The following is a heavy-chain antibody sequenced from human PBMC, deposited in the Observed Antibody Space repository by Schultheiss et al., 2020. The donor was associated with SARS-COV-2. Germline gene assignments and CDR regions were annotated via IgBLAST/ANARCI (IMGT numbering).Heavy chain of an antibody. CDR3: ARGRGSSGWSPYWYFDL. J-gene: IGHJ2*01. CDR1: GGSISGYY. D-gene: IGHD6-19*01. CDR2: IYHSGST. V-gene: IGHV4-59*12. Sequence: SETLSLTCTVSGGSISGYYWSWIRQPPGKGLEWIGYIYHSGSTNYNPSLKSRVTISVDTSKNQFSLKLSSVTAADTAVYYCARGRGSSGWSPYWYFDLWGRGTLVTVSS.